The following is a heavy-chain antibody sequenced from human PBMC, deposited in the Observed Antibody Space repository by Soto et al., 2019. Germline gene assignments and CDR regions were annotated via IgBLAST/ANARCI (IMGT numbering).Heavy chain of an antibody. V-gene: IGHV3-21*04. CDR1: GFTFSSYS. D-gene: IGHD6-13*01. J-gene: IGHJ4*02. Sequence: GSLRLSCAASGFTFSSYSMNWVRQAPGKGLEWVSSISSSSSYIYYADSVKGRFTISRDNAKNSLYLQMNSLRAEDTALYYCARLNSSSLPSYFDYWGQGTLVTVSS. CDR2: ISSSSSYI. CDR3: ARLNSSSLPSYFDY.